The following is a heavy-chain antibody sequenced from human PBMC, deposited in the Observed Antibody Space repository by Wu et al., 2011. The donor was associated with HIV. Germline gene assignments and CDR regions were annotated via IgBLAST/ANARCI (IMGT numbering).Heavy chain of an antibody. CDR2: IHPNRGVT. V-gene: IGHV1-2*02. Sequence: QVQLVQSGAEAKKPGASVKVSCKASGYTFTGYYIHWVRQAPGQRFEWMGWIHPNRGVTNYAQKFQGRVTLTRDTSTSTVYMELNGLKSDDTGMYYCARGVQQPLQDVWGQGHPGHRLL. CDR1: GYTFTGYY. D-gene: IGHD1-1*01. J-gene: IGHJ1*01. CDR3: ARGVQQPLQDV.